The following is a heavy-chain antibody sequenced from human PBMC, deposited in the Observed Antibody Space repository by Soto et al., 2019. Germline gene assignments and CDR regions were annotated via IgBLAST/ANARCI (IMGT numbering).Heavy chain of an antibody. CDR2: ISGYNGNT. CDR3: AGGGGGFEDY. Sequence: QIQLVQSGPEVKKPGASVKVSCKTAGYTFTNYGVSWVRQAPGQGLEWMGWISGYNGNTNYAQNLQDRVTMTTDTSTSTVYMELRGLTSDDTPVYYCAGGGGGFEDYWGQGTLVGVSS. V-gene: IGHV1-18*01. D-gene: IGHD3-16*01. J-gene: IGHJ4*02. CDR1: GYTFTNYG.